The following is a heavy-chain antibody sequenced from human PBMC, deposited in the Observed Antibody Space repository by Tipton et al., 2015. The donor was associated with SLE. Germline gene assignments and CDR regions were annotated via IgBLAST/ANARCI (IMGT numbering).Heavy chain of an antibody. J-gene: IGHJ4*02. V-gene: IGHV4-31*03. CDR1: GGSISSGGYY. D-gene: IGHD6-6*01. CDR3: ARGRGSSSSGHY. CDR2: IYYSGST. Sequence: TLSLTCTVSGGSISSGGYYWSWTRQHPGKGLEWIGYIYYSGSTYYNPSLKSRVTISVDTSKNQFSLKLSSVTAADTAVYYCARGRGSSSSGHYWGQGTLVTVSS.